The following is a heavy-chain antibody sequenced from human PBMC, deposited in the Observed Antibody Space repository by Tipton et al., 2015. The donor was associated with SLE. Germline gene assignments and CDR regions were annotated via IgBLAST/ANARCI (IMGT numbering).Heavy chain of an antibody. CDR3: ARVEQQLVLAEYFQH. CDR2: IKQDGSEK. Sequence: GSLRLSCAASGFTFSSYAMSWVRQAPGKGLEWVANIKQDGSEKYYVDSVKGRFTISRDNAKNSLYLQMNSLRAKDTAVYYCARVEQQLVLAEYFQHWGQGTLVTVSS. J-gene: IGHJ1*01. CDR1: GFTFSSYA. D-gene: IGHD6-13*01. V-gene: IGHV3-7*01.